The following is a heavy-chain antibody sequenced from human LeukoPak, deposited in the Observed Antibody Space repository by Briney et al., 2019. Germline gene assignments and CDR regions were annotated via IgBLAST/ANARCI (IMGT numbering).Heavy chain of an antibody. CDR2: IYHSGST. CDR1: GVSISSSNW. V-gene: IGHV4-4*02. J-gene: IGHJ3*02. Sequence: SGTLSLTCAVSGVSISSSNWWSWVRQPPGQGLEWIGEIYHSGSTNYNPSLKSRVTISVDKSKNQFSLKLSSGTAADTAVYYCARVRVPAAIAGAFDIWGQGTMVTVSS. CDR3: ARVRVPAAIAGAFDI. D-gene: IGHD2-2*02.